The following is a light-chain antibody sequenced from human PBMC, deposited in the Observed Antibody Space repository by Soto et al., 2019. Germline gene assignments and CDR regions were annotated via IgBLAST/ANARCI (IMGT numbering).Light chain of an antibody. Sequence: DIQMTQSPSSLSASVGDRVTITCRASQSIYSSLNWYHQKPRKAPKLLIYAASNLQSGVPSRFSGSGSGTDFTLSISSLQPEDFATYYCQQSYSAPYTFGQGTKLEI. CDR2: AAS. J-gene: IGKJ2*01. CDR3: QQSYSAPYT. V-gene: IGKV1-39*01. CDR1: QSIYSS.